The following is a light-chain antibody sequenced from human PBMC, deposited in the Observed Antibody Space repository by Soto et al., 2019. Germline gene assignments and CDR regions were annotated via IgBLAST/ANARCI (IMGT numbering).Light chain of an antibody. J-gene: IGKJ5*01. CDR1: QSVRTY. CDR2: DAS. V-gene: IGKV3-11*01. Sequence: EIVLTESPVTLSLSPGARATLSCRASQSVRTYLAWYQLKPGRAPRLLXYDASRRASGVPARFSGSGSGTDLTLTISSLETEDFALYYCQQRNTWPPITFGQGTRLEIK. CDR3: QQRNTWPPIT.